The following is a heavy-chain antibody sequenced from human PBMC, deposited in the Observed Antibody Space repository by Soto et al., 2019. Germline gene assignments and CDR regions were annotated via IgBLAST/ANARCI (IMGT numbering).Heavy chain of an antibody. V-gene: IGHV3-30*18. Sequence: QVQLVESGGGVVQPGRSLRLSCAASGFTFSNYRMHWVRQAPGKGQEWVAVISYDGSNKYYADSVKGRFTISRDNSKNTLYLQMNSLRAEDTAVYYCAKDKEQQLVRGWFDPCGQGTLVTVSS. D-gene: IGHD6-13*01. CDR2: ISYDGSNK. J-gene: IGHJ5*02. CDR3: AKDKEQQLVRGWFDP. CDR1: GFTFSNYR.